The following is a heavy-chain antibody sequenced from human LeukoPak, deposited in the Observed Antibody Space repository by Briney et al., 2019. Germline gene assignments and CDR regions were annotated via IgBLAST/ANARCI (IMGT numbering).Heavy chain of an antibody. D-gene: IGHD6-19*01. Sequence: GGSLRLSCAASGFTVSSNYMSWVRQAPGKGLEWVSVIYSGGSTYYADSVKGRFTISRDNSKNTLYLQMNSLRAEDTAVYYCARSGRGQWLAADYWGQGTLVTVSS. CDR1: GFTVSSNY. J-gene: IGHJ4*02. CDR3: ARSGRGQWLAADY. V-gene: IGHV3-53*01. CDR2: IYSGGST.